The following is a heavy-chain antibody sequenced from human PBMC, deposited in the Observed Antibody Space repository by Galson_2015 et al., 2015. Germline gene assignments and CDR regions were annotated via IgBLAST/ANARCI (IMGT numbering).Heavy chain of an antibody. J-gene: IGHJ4*02. CDR2: IYWDDDK. Sequence: PALVKPTQTLTLTCTFSGFSLSTSGVGVGWIRQPPGKALEWLALIYWDDDKRYSPSLKSRLTITKDTSKNQVVLTMTNMDPVDTATYYCAHSEYSLLRFLEWSGTFDYWGQGTLVTVSS. CDR1: GFSLSTSGVG. V-gene: IGHV2-5*02. CDR3: AHSEYSLLRFLEWSGTFDY. D-gene: IGHD3-3*01.